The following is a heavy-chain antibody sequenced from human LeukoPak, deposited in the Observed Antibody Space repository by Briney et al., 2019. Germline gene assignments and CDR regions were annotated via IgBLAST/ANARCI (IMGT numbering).Heavy chain of an antibody. CDR1: EFSVGSNY. CDR3: AKWNGYADY. Sequence: GGSLRLSCAASEFSVGSNYMTWVRQAPGKGLEWVSGVSGTGSNTYYLDSVKGRFTISRDNSKNTVYLQMNSLRAEDSALYYCAKWNGYADYWGRGTLVTVSS. V-gene: IGHV3-23*01. D-gene: IGHD5-12*01. CDR2: VSGTGSNT. J-gene: IGHJ4*02.